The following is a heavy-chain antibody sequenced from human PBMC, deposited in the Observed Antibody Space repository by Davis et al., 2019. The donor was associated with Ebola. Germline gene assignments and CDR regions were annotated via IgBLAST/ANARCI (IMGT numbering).Heavy chain of an antibody. CDR1: AGTFSSYA. Sequence: SVKVSCKASAGTFSSYAISWVRQAPGQGLEWMGGIIPIFGTANYAQKFQGRVTITADESTSTAYMELSRLRSEDTAVYYCARVPIIGYCSSTSCYAYGMDVWGKGTTVTVSS. CDR3: ARVPIIGYCSSTSCYAYGMDV. D-gene: IGHD2-2*01. V-gene: IGHV1-69*13. J-gene: IGHJ6*04. CDR2: IIPIFGTA.